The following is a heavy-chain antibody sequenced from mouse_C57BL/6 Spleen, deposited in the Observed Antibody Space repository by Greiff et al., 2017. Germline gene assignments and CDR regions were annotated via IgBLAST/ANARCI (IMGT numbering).Heavy chain of an antibody. V-gene: IGHV1-54*01. Sequence: QVQLQQSGAELVRPGTSVKVSCKASGYAFTNYLIEWVKQRPGQGLEWIGVINPGSGGTNSNEKFKGKATLTADKSSSTAYMQLSSLTSEDSAVYFCARGGITTVVSDYWGQGTTLTVSA. D-gene: IGHD1-1*01. CDR2: INPGSGGT. CDR1: GYAFTNYL. J-gene: IGHJ2*01. CDR3: ARGGITTVVSDY.